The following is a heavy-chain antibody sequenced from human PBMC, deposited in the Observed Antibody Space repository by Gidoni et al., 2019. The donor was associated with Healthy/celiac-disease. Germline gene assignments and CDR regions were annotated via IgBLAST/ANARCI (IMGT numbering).Heavy chain of an antibody. V-gene: IGHV4-34*01. J-gene: IGHJ3*02. CDR2: SNHSGST. CDR1: GGPFSGYY. CDR3: AGAPDGELEVVEAFDI. D-gene: IGHD3-10*01. Sequence: QVQLQPLGAGLLKPSESLSLPCDVYGGPFSGYYWSWIRPPPGKGLEWIGESNHSGSTNYNPSLKSRVTIAVDTSKNQFSLKLSSVTAADTAVYYCAGAPDGELEVVEAFDIWGQGTMVTGSS.